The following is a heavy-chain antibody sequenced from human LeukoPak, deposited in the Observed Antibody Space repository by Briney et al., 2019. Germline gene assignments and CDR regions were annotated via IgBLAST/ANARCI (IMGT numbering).Heavy chain of an antibody. D-gene: IGHD6-13*01. J-gene: IGHJ4*02. CDR3: ARETGYSSSWPLAY. CDR2: ISYDGSSQ. Sequence: GGSLRLSCAGSGYTFSSHAMHWVRQAPGKGLEWVAYISYDGSSQHYADSVKGRFTISRDDSKNTLYLQMNSLRSEDTSLYYCARETGYSSSWPLAYWGQGTLVTASS. CDR1: GYTFSSHA. V-gene: IGHV3-30-3*01.